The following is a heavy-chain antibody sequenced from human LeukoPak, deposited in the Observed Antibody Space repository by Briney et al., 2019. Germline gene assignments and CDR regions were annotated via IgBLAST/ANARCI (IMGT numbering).Heavy chain of an antibody. V-gene: IGHV4-59*01. CDR3: ARSLFGVVISYAFDI. J-gene: IGHJ3*02. CDR2: IYYSGST. D-gene: IGHD3-3*01. CDR1: GDSISSYY. Sequence: SETLSLTCTVSGDSISSYYWNWIRQPPGKGLEWIGYIYYSGSTNHNPSLKSRVTISVDTSKNQFSLKLSSVTAADTAVYYCARSLFGVVISYAFDIWGQGTMVTVSS.